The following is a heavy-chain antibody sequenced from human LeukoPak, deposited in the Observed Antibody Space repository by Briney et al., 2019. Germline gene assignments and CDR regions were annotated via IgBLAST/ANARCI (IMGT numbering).Heavy chain of an antibody. CDR3: ARAPYYYDSSGYYYAPPSYFQH. J-gene: IGHJ1*01. V-gene: IGHV4-39*01. CDR1: GGSISSSSYY. D-gene: IGHD3-22*01. CDR2: IYYSGSA. Sequence: SETLSLTCTVSGGSISSSSYYWGWIRQPPGKGLEWIGSIYYSGSAYYNPSLKSRVTISVDTSKNQFSLKLSSVTAADTAVYYCARAPYYYDSSGYYYAPPSYFQHWGQGTLVTVSS.